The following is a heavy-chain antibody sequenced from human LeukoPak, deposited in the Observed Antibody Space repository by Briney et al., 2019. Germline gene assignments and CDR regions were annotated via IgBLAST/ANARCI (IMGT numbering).Heavy chain of an antibody. J-gene: IGHJ4*02. D-gene: IGHD2-2*01. CDR2: INPNSGGT. CDR3: ARVGGGLGYCSSTSCYPFDY. Sequence: ASVNVSCKASVYTFTDYYMHWVRQAPGQGLEWMGWINPNSGGTNYAQKFQGRVSMTRDTSISTAYMELSRLRSDDTDVYYCARVGGGLGYCSSTSCYPFDYWGQGTLVTVSS. CDR1: VYTFTDYY. V-gene: IGHV1-2*02.